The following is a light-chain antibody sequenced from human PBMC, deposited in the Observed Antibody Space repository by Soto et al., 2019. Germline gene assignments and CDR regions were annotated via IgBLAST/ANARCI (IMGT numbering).Light chain of an antibody. CDR2: PAS. V-gene: IGKV1-12*01. Sequence: DIQMTQSPSFVSASVGDRVTITCRASQDISTWLAWYKQKPGRAPNHLIYPASSLQSGVPSRFSGSGSGTDFTLTISSLQPEDFATYYCQQANSFPYTFGQGTKLEIK. J-gene: IGKJ2*01. CDR3: QQANSFPYT. CDR1: QDISTW.